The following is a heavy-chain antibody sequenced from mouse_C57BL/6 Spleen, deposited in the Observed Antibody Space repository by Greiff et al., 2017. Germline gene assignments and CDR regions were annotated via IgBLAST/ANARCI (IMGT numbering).Heavy chain of an antibody. Sequence: VQLQQSGAELVKPGASVKLSCTASGFNIKDYYMHWVKQRTEQGLEWIGRIDPEDGDTKYAPKFQGKATITADTSSNTAYLQLSSLTSEDTAVYYCARYYDYARGYAMDYWGQGTSVTVSS. CDR3: ARYYDYARGYAMDY. D-gene: IGHD2-4*01. V-gene: IGHV14-2*01. J-gene: IGHJ4*01. CDR2: IDPEDGDT. CDR1: GFNIKDYY.